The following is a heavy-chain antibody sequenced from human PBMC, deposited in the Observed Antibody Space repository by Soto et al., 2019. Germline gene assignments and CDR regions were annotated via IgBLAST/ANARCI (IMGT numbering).Heavy chain of an antibody. CDR3: ARVSGSYYYGMDV. CDR1: GGSISSSNW. V-gene: IGHV4-4*02. J-gene: IGHJ6*02. Sequence: QVQLQESGPGLVKPSGTLSLTCAVSGGSISSSNWWSWVRQPPGKGLEWIGEIYHSGGTNYNPSRKSRVTISVDKAKNQFSLKLSSVIAADTAVYYCARVSGSYYYGMDVWGQGTTVTVSS. D-gene: IGHD1-26*01. CDR2: IYHSGGT.